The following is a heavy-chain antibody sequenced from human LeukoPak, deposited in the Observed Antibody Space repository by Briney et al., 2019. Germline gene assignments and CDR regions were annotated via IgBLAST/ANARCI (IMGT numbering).Heavy chain of an antibody. D-gene: IGHD2-8*01. CDR3: ATRNSCTNGVCYGIAY. V-gene: IGHV4-59*01. CDR1: GGSFSGYY. J-gene: IGHJ4*02. Sequence: PSETLSLTCAVYGGSFSGYYWSWIRQPPGKGLEWIGYIYYSGTTNYNPSLKSRVSMSVDTSKNQFSLKLSSVTAADTAVYYCATRNSCTNGVCYGIAYWGQGTLVTVSS. CDR2: IYYSGTT.